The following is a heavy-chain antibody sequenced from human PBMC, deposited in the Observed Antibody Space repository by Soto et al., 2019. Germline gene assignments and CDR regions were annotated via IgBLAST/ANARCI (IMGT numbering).Heavy chain of an antibody. CDR2: IYSDGSGT. Sequence: PGGSLRLSCAASGFTFSNFWMHWVRQAPGKGLVWVSRIYSDGSGTTYADSVKGRFTISRDNAKSTPYLQMNSLRAEDTAVYYCATLNSFGSDYWGRGTLVTVSS. CDR3: ATLNSFGSDY. CDR1: GFTFSNFW. J-gene: IGHJ4*02. D-gene: IGHD5-18*01. V-gene: IGHV3-74*01.